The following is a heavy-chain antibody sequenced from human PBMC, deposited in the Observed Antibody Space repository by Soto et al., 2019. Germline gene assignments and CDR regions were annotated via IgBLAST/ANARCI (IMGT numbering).Heavy chain of an antibody. V-gene: IGHV3-23*01. Sequence: PGGSLRLSCAASGFTFSSYAMSWVRQAPGKGLEWVSAISGSGGSTYYADSVKGRFTISRGNSKNTLYLQMNSLRAEDTAVYYCAKGRGVVPAASPPSYFDYWGQGTLVTVSS. CDR2: ISGSGGST. J-gene: IGHJ4*02. CDR1: GFTFSSYA. CDR3: AKGRGVVPAASPPSYFDY. D-gene: IGHD2-2*01.